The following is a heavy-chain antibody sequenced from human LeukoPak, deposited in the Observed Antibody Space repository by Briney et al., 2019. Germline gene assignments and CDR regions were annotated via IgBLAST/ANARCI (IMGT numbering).Heavy chain of an antibody. CDR1: GGSITSYY. CDR2: ISYSGST. CDR3: ARDSDSYGSYYFDY. V-gene: IGHV4-59*01. Sequence: SETLSLTCSVSGGSITSYYWSWIRQPPGKGLEWIGYISYSGSTNYNPSLKSRVSISIDTSKNQFSLKLSSVTAADTAVYYCARDSDSYGSYYFDYWGQGTLVTVSS. J-gene: IGHJ4*02. D-gene: IGHD5-18*01.